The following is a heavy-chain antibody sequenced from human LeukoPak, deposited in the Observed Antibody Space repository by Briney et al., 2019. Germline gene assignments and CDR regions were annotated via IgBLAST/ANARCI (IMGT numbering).Heavy chain of an antibody. V-gene: IGHV3-15*01. Sequence: GESVSLLYSASGFTLSNAWLSWVRQAPPRGVDWVGRDKSKTDGGTTDYAAPVKGRFTISRDDSKNTLYLQMNSLKTEDTAVYYCTTPRLRFGDTPPDYWGQGTLVTVSS. CDR3: TTPRLRFGDTPPDY. J-gene: IGHJ4*02. CDR2: DKSKTDGGTT. D-gene: IGHD3-10*01. CDR1: GFTLSNAW.